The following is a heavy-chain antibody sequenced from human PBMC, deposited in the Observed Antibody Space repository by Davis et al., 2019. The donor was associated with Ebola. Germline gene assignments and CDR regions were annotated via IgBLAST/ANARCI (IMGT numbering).Heavy chain of an antibody. CDR2: ISGSGGST. CDR1: GFTFSSYA. J-gene: IGHJ4*02. V-gene: IGHV3-23*01. CDR3: AKDPSSRKGFSMVRGVINDY. Sequence: PGGSLRLSCAASGFTFSSYAMSWVRQAPGKGLEWVSAISGSGGSTYYADSVKGRFTISRDNSKNTLYLQMNSLRAEDTAVYYCAKDPSSRKGFSMVRGVINDYWGQGTLVTVSS. D-gene: IGHD3-10*01.